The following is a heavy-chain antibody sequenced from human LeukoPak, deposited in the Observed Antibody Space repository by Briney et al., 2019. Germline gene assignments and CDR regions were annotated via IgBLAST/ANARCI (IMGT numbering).Heavy chain of an antibody. CDR1: GFTFSSYS. Sequence: GGSLRLSCAASGFTFSSYSMNWVRQAPGKGLEWVSSISSSSSYIYYADSVKGRFTISRDNAKNSLYLQMNSLRAEDTAVYYCARYLYDGDYFDSWGQGTLVTVSS. V-gene: IGHV3-21*01. CDR3: ARYLYDGDYFDS. J-gene: IGHJ4*02. D-gene: IGHD3-22*01. CDR2: ISSSSSYI.